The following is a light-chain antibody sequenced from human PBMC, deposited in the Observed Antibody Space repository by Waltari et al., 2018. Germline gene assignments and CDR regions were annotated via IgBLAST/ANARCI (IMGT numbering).Light chain of an antibody. CDR2: AVT. CDR1: SSDVGAYDF. CDR3: SSYTSSSTYV. V-gene: IGLV2-14*03. J-gene: IGLJ1*01. Sequence: QSALTQPASVSGSPGQSITIPCTGTSSDVGAYDFVSWYQQHPGKAPKLLIYAVTSRPSGISDHFSGSTSGNTASLTISGLQTEDEADYYCSSYTSSSTYVFGTGTKVTVL.